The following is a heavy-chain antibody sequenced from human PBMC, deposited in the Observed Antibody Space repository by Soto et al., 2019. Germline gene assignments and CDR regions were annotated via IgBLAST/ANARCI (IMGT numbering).Heavy chain of an antibody. J-gene: IGHJ5*02. CDR2: IYYSGST. CDR3: ARHPSDFWFDP. CDR1: GGPISSSSYF. V-gene: IGHV4-39*01. D-gene: IGHD2-21*02. Sequence: QLQLQESGPGLVKPSETLSLTCSVSGGPISSSSYFWVWIRQPPGKGLEWIGSIYYSGSTYYNPSLESRVTVSVDTSKNQFSLTLSSVTAADTAVYYCARHPSDFWFDPWGQGTLVTVSS.